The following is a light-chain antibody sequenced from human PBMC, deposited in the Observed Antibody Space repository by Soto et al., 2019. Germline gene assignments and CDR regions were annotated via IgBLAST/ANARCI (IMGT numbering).Light chain of an antibody. CDR2: GAS. J-gene: IGKJ1*01. CDR1: QSVSSK. Sequence: EIVMTQSPATLSVSPGEGATLSCRASQSVSSKLAWYQQKPCQAPRLLIYGASTRATGIPARFSGSGSGTQFTLILSSLQSEDSAVYYWQQYNSWLWTFGQETQMDIQ. V-gene: IGKV3-15*01. CDR3: QQYNSWLWT.